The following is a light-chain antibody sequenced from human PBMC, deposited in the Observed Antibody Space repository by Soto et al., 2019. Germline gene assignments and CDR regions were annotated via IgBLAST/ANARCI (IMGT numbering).Light chain of an antibody. V-gene: IGLV2-14*01. CDR2: EVS. Sequence: QSALTQPASVSGSPGQSIPISCTGTSSDVGAYHYVSWYQQHPGKAPKLLIYEVSNRPSGVSDRFSGSKSGNTASLTLSGLQAEDEADYYCSSYTGSSTLWVFGGGTKLTVL. J-gene: IGLJ3*02. CDR1: SSDVGAYHY. CDR3: SSYTGSSTLWV.